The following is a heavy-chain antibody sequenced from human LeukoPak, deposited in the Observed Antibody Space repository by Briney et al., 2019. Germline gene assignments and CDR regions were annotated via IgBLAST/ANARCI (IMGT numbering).Heavy chain of an antibody. CDR3: ARDRGGGLDY. CDR1: GFTFTNYW. Sequence: GGSLRLSCAASGFTFTNYWLTWVRQAPGKGLEWVANIQHDGSQRYYVDSVKGRFTISRDNAESSLYLQMNSLRAEDTALYFCARDRGGGLDYLGQGTLVTVSS. CDR2: IQHDGSQR. D-gene: IGHD3-16*01. V-gene: IGHV3-7*03. J-gene: IGHJ4*02.